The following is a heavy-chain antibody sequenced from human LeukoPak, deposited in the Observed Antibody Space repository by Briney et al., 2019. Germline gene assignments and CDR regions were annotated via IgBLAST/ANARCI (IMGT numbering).Heavy chain of an antibody. CDR1: GGSISSYY. D-gene: IGHD3-22*01. V-gene: IGHV4-59*01. CDR2: NYYSGST. Sequence: PSETLSLTCTVSGGSISSYYWSWIRQPPGEGLEWLGYNYYSGSTNYNPSLKSRVTISVDTSKNQFSPKLSSVTAADTAVYYCARRAYSSGYYYFDYWCQGTLVTVSS. J-gene: IGHJ4*02. CDR3: ARRAYSSGYYYFDY.